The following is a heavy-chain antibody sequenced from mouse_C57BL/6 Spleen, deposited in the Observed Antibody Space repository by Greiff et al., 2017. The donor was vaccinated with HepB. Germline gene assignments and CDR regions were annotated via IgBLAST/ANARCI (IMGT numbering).Heavy chain of an antibody. J-gene: IGHJ3*01. CDR3: ARGQLRLPFAY. V-gene: IGHV1-61*01. Sequence: QVQLQQPGAELVRPGSSVKLSCKASGYTFTSYWMDWVKQRPGQGLEWIGNIYPSDSETHYNQKFKDKATLTVDKSSSTAYMQLSSLTSEDSAVYYCARGQLRLPFAYWGQGTLVTASA. CDR2: IYPSDSET. CDR1: GYTFTSYW. D-gene: IGHD3-2*02.